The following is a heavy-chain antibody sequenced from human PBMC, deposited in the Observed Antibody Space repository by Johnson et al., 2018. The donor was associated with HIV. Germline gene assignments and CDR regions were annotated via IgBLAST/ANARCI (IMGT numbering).Heavy chain of an antibody. CDR1: GFTFSSYG. Sequence: QVQLVESGGGVVQPGGSLRLSCAASGFTFSSYGMHWVRQAPGKGLEWVAFIRYDGSNKYYADSVKGRFTISRDNSKNTLYLQMNSLRAEDTAVYYCAKGLVYADPYYVFDIWGQGTMVTVSS. V-gene: IGHV3-30*02. CDR3: AKGLVYADPYYVFDI. D-gene: IGHD2-8*01. J-gene: IGHJ3*02. CDR2: IRYDGSNK.